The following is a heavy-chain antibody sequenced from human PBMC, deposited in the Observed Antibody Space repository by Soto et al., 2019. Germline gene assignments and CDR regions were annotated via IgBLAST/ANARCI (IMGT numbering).Heavy chain of an antibody. Sequence: QEQLVESGGGLVKPGGSLRLSCAASGFTFSDYYMNWIRQAPGKGLEWVSYISGGGGTKSYAESVKGRFAISRDNAKNFLYLKMNSLRAEDTAFYYCGRDVPMSTTTVLDTFDMWGQGTVVSVSS. CDR2: ISGGGGTK. CDR3: GRDVPMSTTTVLDTFDM. J-gene: IGHJ3*02. D-gene: IGHD1-1*01. V-gene: IGHV3-11*04. CDR1: GFTFSDYY.